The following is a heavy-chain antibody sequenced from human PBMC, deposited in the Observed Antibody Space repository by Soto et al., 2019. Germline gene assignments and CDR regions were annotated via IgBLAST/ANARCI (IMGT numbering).Heavy chain of an antibody. V-gene: IGHV3-23*01. CDR1: GFTFSSYA. Sequence: EVQLLESGGGLVQPGGSLRLSCAASGFTFSSYAMSWVRQAPGKGLEWVSTISGSGGSTYYADSVKGRFTISRDNSKNTVYLQMNSLRAEDTAVYYCVKGSSGWYERFDYWGQGTLVTVSS. CDR3: VKGSSGWYERFDY. J-gene: IGHJ4*02. D-gene: IGHD6-19*01. CDR2: ISGSGGST.